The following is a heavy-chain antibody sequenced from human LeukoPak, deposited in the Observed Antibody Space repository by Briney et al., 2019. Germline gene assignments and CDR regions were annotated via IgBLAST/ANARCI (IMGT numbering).Heavy chain of an antibody. CDR3: ATDRDNSDWQKRFDS. Sequence: PGGSLRLSCAAPGFTFSTYWMNWYRQAPGKGLEWVGNINQDASEINYVDSVRGRFTIPRDNAKNSLHLQMNSLRAEDTAVYYCATDRDNSDWQKRFDSWGQGTLVTVSS. J-gene: IGHJ4*02. D-gene: IGHD2-21*02. CDR1: GFTFSTYW. V-gene: IGHV3-7*01. CDR2: INQDASEI.